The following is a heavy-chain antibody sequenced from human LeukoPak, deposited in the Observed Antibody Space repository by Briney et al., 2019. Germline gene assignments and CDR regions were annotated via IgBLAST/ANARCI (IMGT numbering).Heavy chain of an antibody. CDR3: ARGLAVTGPNDY. Sequence: GGSLRLSCAASGFTFSSYGMHWVRQAPGKGLEWVAVIWYDGSNKYYADSVKGRFTISRDNSKNTLYLQMNSLRAEDTAVYYCARGLAVTGPNDYWGQGTLVTVSS. CDR2: IWYDGSNK. D-gene: IGHD4-11*01. V-gene: IGHV3-33*01. CDR1: GFTFSSYG. J-gene: IGHJ4*02.